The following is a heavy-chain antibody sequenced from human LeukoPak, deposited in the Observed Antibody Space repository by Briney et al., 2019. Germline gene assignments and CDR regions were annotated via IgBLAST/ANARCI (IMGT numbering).Heavy chain of an antibody. CDR1: GFTFSSYG. Sequence: PGRSLRLSCAASGFTFSSYGMHWVRQAPGKGLEWVAVIWYDGSNKYYADSVKGRFTISRDNSKNTLYLQMNSLRAEDTAVYYCAKDREMATMGLDYWGQGTRVTVSS. V-gene: IGHV3-33*06. CDR3: AKDREMATMGLDY. J-gene: IGHJ4*02. CDR2: IWYDGSNK. D-gene: IGHD5-24*01.